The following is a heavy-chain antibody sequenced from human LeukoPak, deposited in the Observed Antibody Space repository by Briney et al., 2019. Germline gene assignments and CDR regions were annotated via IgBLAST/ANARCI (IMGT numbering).Heavy chain of an antibody. D-gene: IGHD5-18*01. CDR1: RSTFRSFE. CDR3: ARVDTAMITLSVFDY. CDR2: ISSSGLDI. Sequence: GGSLRLSCAASRSTFRSFEMNWVRQAPGKGLEWISYISSSGLDIKYADSVKGRFTISRDNYKNTLYLQTNRLRAEDTAIYYCARVDTAMITLSVFDYWGQGTLVAVSS. V-gene: IGHV3-48*03. J-gene: IGHJ4*02.